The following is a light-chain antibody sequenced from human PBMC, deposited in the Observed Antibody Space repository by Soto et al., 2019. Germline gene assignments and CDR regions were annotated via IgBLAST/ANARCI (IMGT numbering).Light chain of an antibody. J-gene: IGLJ2*01. Sequence: QSVLTQAPSASGTPGQRVIISCSGTSSNIESYPVYWYQRLPGTAPKLLIHSNNQRPSGVPDRFFGSKSGTSASLAISGLRSEDEADYYCAAWDDSLSGPVFGGGTKLTVL. V-gene: IGLV1-47*02. CDR1: SSNIESYP. CDR3: AAWDDSLSGPV. CDR2: SNN.